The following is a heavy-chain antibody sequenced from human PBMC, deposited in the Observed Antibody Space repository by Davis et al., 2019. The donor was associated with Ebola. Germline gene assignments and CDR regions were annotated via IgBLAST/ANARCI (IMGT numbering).Heavy chain of an antibody. CDR1: GGSFSGYS. V-gene: IGHV4-34*01. Sequence: SETLSLTCAVYGGSFSGYSWHWIRHPPGKGLKWIGEITHTGSTTYNPSLKSRVTISVDTSKNQFSLKMTSVTAADTAVYYCARSVVTEAIWGQGTTVTVSS. CDR2: ITHTGST. CDR3: ARSVVTEAI. J-gene: IGHJ6*01. D-gene: IGHD3-22*01.